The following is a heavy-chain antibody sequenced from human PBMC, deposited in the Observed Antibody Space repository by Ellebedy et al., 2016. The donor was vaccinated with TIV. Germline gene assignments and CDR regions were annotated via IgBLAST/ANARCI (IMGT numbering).Heavy chain of an antibody. V-gene: IGHV3-30*02. CDR1: GFSFEDYV. D-gene: IGHD6-13*01. CDR3: ASKAAAFYFDY. Sequence: PGGSLRLSCAASGFSFEDYVMHRVRQAPGKGLEWVSYMQYDGTDVRYVDSVKGRFTISRDNSKNTLYLQMNSLRDEDTAVYYCASKAAAFYFDYWGHGTLVTVSS. CDR2: MQYDGTDV. J-gene: IGHJ4*01.